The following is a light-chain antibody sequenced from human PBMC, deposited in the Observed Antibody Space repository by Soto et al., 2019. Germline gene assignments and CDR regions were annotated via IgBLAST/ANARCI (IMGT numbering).Light chain of an antibody. J-gene: IGKJ5*01. Sequence: DIVWTQSPSTLYPSPGERANLSCRASQSVSSYLAWYQQKPGQGPRILIYDASNRAAGIPARFSGSGSGTDFNLTLSCLEPEDFAVYYCQQRRSCPPTLGQGTRVEIK. V-gene: IGKV3-11*01. CDR2: DAS. CDR1: QSVSSY. CDR3: QQRRSCPPT.